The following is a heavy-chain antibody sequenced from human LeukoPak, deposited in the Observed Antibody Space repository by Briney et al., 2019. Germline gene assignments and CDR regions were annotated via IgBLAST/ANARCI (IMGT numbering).Heavy chain of an antibody. D-gene: IGHD1-26*01. CDR2: ISAYSGDT. CDR1: GGTFSSYA. CDR3: ARGSEWELLWIDY. Sequence: ASVKVSCKASGGTFSSYAISWVRQAPGQGLEWMGWISAYSGDTNYAQKFQGRATMTTDTSTSTAYMELRSLRSEDTAVYYCARGSEWELLWIDYWGQGTLVTVSS. V-gene: IGHV1-18*01. J-gene: IGHJ4*02.